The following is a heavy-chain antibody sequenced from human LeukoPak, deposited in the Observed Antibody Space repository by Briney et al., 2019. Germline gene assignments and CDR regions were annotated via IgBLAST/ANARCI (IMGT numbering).Heavy chain of an antibody. CDR2: INHSGST. Sequence: SETLSLTCAVYGGSFSGYYWSWIRQPPGKGLEWIGEINHSGSTNYNPSLKSRVTISVDTSKNQFSLKLSSVTAADTAVYYCARASQYYDFWSGKRGYYYYGMDVWGQGATVTVSS. V-gene: IGHV4-34*01. J-gene: IGHJ6*02. CDR3: ARASQYYDFWSGKRGYYYYGMDV. D-gene: IGHD3-3*01. CDR1: GGSFSGYY.